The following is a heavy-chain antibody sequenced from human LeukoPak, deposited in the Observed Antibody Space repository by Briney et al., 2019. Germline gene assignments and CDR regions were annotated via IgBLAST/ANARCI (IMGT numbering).Heavy chain of an antibody. V-gene: IGHV1-18*04. Sequence: ASVKVSCKASGYTFTGYYMHWVRQAPGQGLEWMGWISAYNGNTKYAQKLQDRVTMTTDTSTSTAYMELRSLRSDDTAVYYCARSPPPTIVGAHYFDYWGQGTLVTVSS. CDR3: ARSPPPTIVGAHYFDY. J-gene: IGHJ4*02. CDR1: GYTFTGYY. CDR2: ISAYNGNT. D-gene: IGHD1-26*01.